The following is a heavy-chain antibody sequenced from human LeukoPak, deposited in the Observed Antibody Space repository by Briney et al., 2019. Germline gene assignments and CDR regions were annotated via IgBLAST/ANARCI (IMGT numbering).Heavy chain of an antibody. CDR2: INSDGSIT. J-gene: IGHJ6*02. Sequence: GGSLRLSCAVSGFTFTTYWMHWVRQAPGKGLVWVSHINSDGSITSYADSVKGRFTISRDNAKNTLYLQMNSLRAEDTAVYYCARDAVDTANAVWGQGTTVTVSS. CDR3: ARDAVDTANAV. D-gene: IGHD5-18*01. CDR1: GFTFTTYW. V-gene: IGHV3-74*01.